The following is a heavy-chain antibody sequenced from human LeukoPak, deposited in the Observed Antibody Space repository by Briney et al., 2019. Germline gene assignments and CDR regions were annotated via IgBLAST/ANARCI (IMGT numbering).Heavy chain of an antibody. CDR1: GGSFSGYY. J-gene: IGHJ4*02. D-gene: IGHD2-2*01. Sequence: SETLSLTCAVYGGSFSGYYWSWIRQPPGKGLEWIGYIYYSGSTNYNPSLKSRVTISVDTSKNQFSLKLSSVTAADTAVYYCAVGYCSSTSCSDPYYFDYWGQGTLVTVSS. CDR3: AVGYCSSTSCSDPYYFDY. CDR2: IYYSGST. V-gene: IGHV4-59*01.